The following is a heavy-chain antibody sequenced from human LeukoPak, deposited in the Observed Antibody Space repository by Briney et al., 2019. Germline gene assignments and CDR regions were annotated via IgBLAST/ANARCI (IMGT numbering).Heavy chain of an antibody. J-gene: IGHJ4*02. CDR2: INPNSGAT. Sequence: ASVKVSCKTSGYAFSDYSMHWVRQAPGQGLEWMGWINPNSGATNYAQKFQGRVTMTRDTSVSTAYLELTRLTSDDAAVYYCSTEEYYCTSATCVDYWGQGTLVTVSS. V-gene: IGHV1-2*02. D-gene: IGHD2-8*01. CDR1: GYAFSDYS. CDR3: STEEYYCTSATCVDY.